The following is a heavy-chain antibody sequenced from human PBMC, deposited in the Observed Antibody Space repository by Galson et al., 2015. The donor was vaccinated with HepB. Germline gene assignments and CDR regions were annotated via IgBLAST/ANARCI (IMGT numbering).Heavy chain of an antibody. Sequence: SVKVSCKASGFTFTSSAMQWVRQARGQRLEWIGWIVVGSGNTNYAQKFQERVTITRDMSTSTAYMELSSLRSEDTAVYYCAAGPRFGESLGYYYMDVWGKGTTVTVSS. D-gene: IGHD3-10*01. CDR1: GFTFTSSA. J-gene: IGHJ6*03. V-gene: IGHV1-58*02. CDR3: AAGPRFGESLGYYYMDV. CDR2: IVVGSGNT.